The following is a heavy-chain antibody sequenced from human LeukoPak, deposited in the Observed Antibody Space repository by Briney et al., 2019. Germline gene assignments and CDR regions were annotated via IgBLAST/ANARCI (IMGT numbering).Heavy chain of an antibody. D-gene: IGHD3-3*02. CDR2: INNSGKT. CDR3: ARQVGVSIFVRVDP. Sequence: SETLSLTCVVSGHSISTAYSISSGYYWGWIRQPPGKGLEWIGSINNSGKTYYNPSLASRITVFVDTSKNQFSLKLSSVTAADTAVYYCARQVGVSIFVRVDPWGQGTLVTVSS. CDR1: GHSISTAYSISSGYY. V-gene: IGHV4-39*01. J-gene: IGHJ5*02.